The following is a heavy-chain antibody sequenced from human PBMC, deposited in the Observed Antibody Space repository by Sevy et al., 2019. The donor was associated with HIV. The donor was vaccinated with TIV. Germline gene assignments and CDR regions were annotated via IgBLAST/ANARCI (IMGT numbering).Heavy chain of an antibody. D-gene: IGHD4-17*01. CDR3: ARDDYGERGYYYYMDV. CDR1: GFIFSNYR. CDR2: INSDGRGT. Sequence: GGSLRLSCAASGFIFSNYRMHWVRQAPGKGLVWVSRINSDGRGTTYADSVKGRFTISRDNAKNTLYLQMNSLRAEDTAVYYCARDDYGERGYYYYMDVWGKGTTVTVSS. J-gene: IGHJ6*03. V-gene: IGHV3-74*01.